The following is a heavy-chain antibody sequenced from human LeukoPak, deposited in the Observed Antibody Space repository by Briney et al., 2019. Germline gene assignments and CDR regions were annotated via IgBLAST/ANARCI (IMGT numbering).Heavy chain of an antibody. CDR3: ARGLRYYDILTGYYGGANYYYYYMDV. D-gene: IGHD3-9*01. CDR2: IYYSETT. J-gene: IGHJ6*03. Sequence: SETLSLTCTVSGGSIGTTNYYWGWLRQPPGKGLEWIGSIYYSETTYDNPSLEGRVTISIETSKNQFSLKLSSVTAADTAVYYCARGLRYYDILTGYYGGANYYYYYMDVWGKGTTVTVSS. CDR1: GGSIGTTNYY. V-gene: IGHV4-39*01.